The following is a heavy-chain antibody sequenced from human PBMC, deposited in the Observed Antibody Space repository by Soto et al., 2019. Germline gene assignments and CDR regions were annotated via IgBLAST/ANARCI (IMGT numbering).Heavy chain of an antibody. Sequence: SVKVSCKASGGTFSIHAISCVLQPPLQWLEWMGGIIPIFGTANYAQKFQGRVTITADESTSTAYMELSSLRSEDTAVYYCASSPNYYDSSGYYYLNDYWGQGTLVTVSS. J-gene: IGHJ4*02. V-gene: IGHV1-69*13. CDR1: GGTFSIHA. CDR2: IIPIFGTA. CDR3: ASSPNYYDSSGYYYLNDY. D-gene: IGHD3-22*01.